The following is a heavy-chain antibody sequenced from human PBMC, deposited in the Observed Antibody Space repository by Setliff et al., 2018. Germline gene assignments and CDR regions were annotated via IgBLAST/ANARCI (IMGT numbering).Heavy chain of an antibody. CDR2: VYTSWST. CDR1: GGSVGSDYNY. CDR3: ARVSGFLYIDV. Sequence: SETLSLTCTVSGGSVGSDYNYWSWIRQPAGKGLEWIGQVYTSWSTNYNPSLKSRVTISLDASKNQFSLKLMSVTAADTAVYYCARVSGFLYIDVWGNGTTVTVSS. V-gene: IGHV4-61*09. D-gene: IGHD3-3*01. J-gene: IGHJ6*03.